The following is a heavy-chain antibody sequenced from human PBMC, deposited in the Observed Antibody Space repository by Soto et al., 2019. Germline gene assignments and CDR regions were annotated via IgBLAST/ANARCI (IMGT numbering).Heavy chain of an antibody. CDR2: ISSNGVGT. CDR3: ARRARPDFYYMDF. Sequence: EVQLAESGGGLAQPGGSLRLSCAASGFTLSGYAMDWVRQAPGKGLEYVSGISSNGVGTYYANSVQGRFTISRDNSKKTVYLQMGSLRPEDMAVYYCARRARPDFYYMDFWGKGTTVTVSS. D-gene: IGHD6-6*01. J-gene: IGHJ6*03. V-gene: IGHV3-64*01. CDR1: GFTLSGYA.